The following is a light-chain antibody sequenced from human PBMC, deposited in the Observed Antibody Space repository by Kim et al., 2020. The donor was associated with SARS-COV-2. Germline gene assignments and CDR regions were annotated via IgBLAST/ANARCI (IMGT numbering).Light chain of an antibody. V-gene: IGLV6-57*01. CDR1: SGSIASNY. CDR3: QSYDSGIQI. CDR2: EDD. Sequence: NFMLTQPHSLADSPGKTVTISCTRTSGSIASNYVQWYQQRPGSFPTTVIYEDDQRPSGVPDRFSGSIDSSSNSASLTISGLKTEDEADYYCQSYDSGIQIFGGGTKVTVL. J-gene: IGLJ2*01.